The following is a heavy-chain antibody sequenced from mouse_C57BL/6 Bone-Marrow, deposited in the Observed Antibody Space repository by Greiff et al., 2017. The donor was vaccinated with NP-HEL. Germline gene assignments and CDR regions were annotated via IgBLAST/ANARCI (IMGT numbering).Heavy chain of an antibody. V-gene: IGHV1-82*01. J-gene: IGHJ2*01. Sequence: QVQLQQSGPELVKPGASVKLSCKASGYAFSSSWMNWVKQRPGKGLEWIGRIYPGDGDTHYNGKFKGKATLTVDKSSSTAYMPLSSLTSEDSADYFCARGEYYDYWGQGTTLTVSS. D-gene: IGHD1-1*01. CDR2: IYPGDGDT. CDR3: ARGEYYDY. CDR1: GYAFSSSW.